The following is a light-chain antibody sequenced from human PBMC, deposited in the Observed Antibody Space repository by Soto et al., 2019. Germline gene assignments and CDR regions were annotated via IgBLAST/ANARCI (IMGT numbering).Light chain of an antibody. CDR2: AAS. V-gene: IGKV1-39*01. CDR3: RQSYSTHT. J-gene: IGKJ2*01. CDR1: QSISSY. Sequence: DIQMTQSPSSLSASVGDRVTITCRASQSISSYLNWYQQKPGKAPKLLIYAASSLQSVVPSRFSGNGSGIDFTLTISSLQPEDFATYCCRQSYSTHTFGQGTKMETK.